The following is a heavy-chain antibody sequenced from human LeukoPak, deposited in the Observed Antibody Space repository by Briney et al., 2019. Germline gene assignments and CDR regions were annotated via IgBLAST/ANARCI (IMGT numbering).Heavy chain of an antibody. Sequence: PGGSLRLSCVASGLTLSSNYMTWVRQAPGKGVERVAGIWYDGSKKYYADSVEGRFTISRDNSKNTLYLQMNSLRAEDTAVYYCARDLRRIAAHQKVHTTLYYYGMDVWGQGTTVTVSS. CDR3: ARDLRRIAAHQKVHTTLYYYGMDV. CDR2: IWYDGSKK. CDR1: GLTLSSNY. D-gene: IGHD6-13*01. J-gene: IGHJ6*02. V-gene: IGHV3-33*08.